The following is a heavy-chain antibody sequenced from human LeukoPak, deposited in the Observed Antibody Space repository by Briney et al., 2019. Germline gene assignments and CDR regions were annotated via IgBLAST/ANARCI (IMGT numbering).Heavy chain of an antibody. J-gene: IGHJ4*02. CDR3: ARHYDILTGYSIDY. CDR1: GFTFSSDA. V-gene: IGHV3-30-3*01. CDR2: ISYDGSNK. Sequence: PGGSLRLSCAASGFTFSSDAMHWVRQAPGKGLEWVAVISYDGSNKYYADSVKGRFTISRDNSKNTLYLQMNSLRAEDTAVYYCARHYDILTGYSIDYWGQGTLVTVSS. D-gene: IGHD3-9*01.